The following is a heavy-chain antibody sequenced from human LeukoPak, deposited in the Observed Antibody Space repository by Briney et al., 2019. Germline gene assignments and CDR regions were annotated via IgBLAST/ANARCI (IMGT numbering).Heavy chain of an antibody. V-gene: IGHV1-69*05. D-gene: IGHD2-15*01. CDR2: IIPIFGTA. Sequence: SVKVSCKASGGTFSSYAISWVRQAPGQGLEWMGGIIPIFGTANYAQKFQGRVTITTDESTSTAYMELSSLRSEDTAVYHCARGYCSGGSCYGNDAFDIWGQGTMVTVSS. CDR3: ARGYCSGGSCYGNDAFDI. CDR1: GGTFSSYA. J-gene: IGHJ3*02.